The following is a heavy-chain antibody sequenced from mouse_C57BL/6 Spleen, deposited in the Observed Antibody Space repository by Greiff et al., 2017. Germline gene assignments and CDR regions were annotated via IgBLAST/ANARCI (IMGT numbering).Heavy chain of an antibody. J-gene: IGHJ4*01. CDR3: TRGKNYGRGYYAMGY. Sequence: VQRVESGAELVRPGASVTLSCKASGYTFTDYEMHWVKQTPVHGLEWIGAIDPETGGTAYNQKFKGKAILTADKSSSTAYMELRSLTSEDSAVYYCTRGKNYGRGYYAMGYWGQGASVTVSS. D-gene: IGHD1-2*01. CDR2: IDPETGGT. CDR1: GYTFTDYE. V-gene: IGHV1-15*01.